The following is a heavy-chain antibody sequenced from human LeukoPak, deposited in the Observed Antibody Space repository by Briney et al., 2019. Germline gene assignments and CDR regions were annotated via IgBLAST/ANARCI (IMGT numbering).Heavy chain of an antibody. Sequence: ASVRVSCKTSGYTFTDYYIHWMRQAPGQGLEWMGWINSNGGGTSYAQKFQGRVTLTRDTPTRTAFMELNRLTSDDTGVYYCARTSIAARRADFDYWGQGTVITVSS. D-gene: IGHD6-6*01. V-gene: IGHV1-2*02. CDR1: GYTFTDYY. CDR3: ARTSIAARRADFDY. CDR2: INSNGGGT. J-gene: IGHJ4*02.